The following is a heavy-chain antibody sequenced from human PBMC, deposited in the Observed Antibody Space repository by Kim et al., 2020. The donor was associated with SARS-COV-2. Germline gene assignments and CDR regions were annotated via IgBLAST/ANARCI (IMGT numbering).Heavy chain of an antibody. CDR1: GFTVSSNY. Sequence: GGSLRLSCAASGFTVSSNYMSWVRQAPGQGLEWVAVIYDGDNKFYIDSVRGRFTISTDDSKNTLHLQMNSLGAEDTAVYYCARVRRCSGGTCYSYAMDVWGQGTTVTVSS. V-gene: IGHV3-53*01. CDR2: IYDGDNK. D-gene: IGHD2-15*01. CDR3: ARVRRCSGGTCYSYAMDV. J-gene: IGHJ6*02.